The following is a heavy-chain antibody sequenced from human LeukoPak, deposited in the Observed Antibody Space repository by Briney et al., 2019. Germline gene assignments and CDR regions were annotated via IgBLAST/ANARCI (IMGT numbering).Heavy chain of an antibody. D-gene: IGHD6-19*01. CDR2: FDPEDGET. Sequence: ASVKVSCKVSGYTLTELSMHWVRQAPGKGLEWMGGFDPEDGETVYAQKFQGRVTMTRDMSTSTVYMELSSLRSEDTAVYYCARASSGWYGPLIDYWGQGTLVTVSS. V-gene: IGHV1-24*01. J-gene: IGHJ4*02. CDR3: ARASSGWYGPLIDY. CDR1: GYTLTELS.